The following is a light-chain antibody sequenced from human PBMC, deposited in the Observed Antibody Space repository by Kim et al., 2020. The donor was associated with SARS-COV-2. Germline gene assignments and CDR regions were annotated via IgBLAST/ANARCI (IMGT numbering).Light chain of an antibody. Sequence: PGEPSTFSCRASESVDSSKLAWYQQKPGQAPRLLIFGAASRATGIPDRFSGSGSVTDFTLTISRLEPEDFAVYYCQQFGGSPPITFGQGTRLEIK. CDR2: GAA. V-gene: IGKV3-20*01. CDR1: ESVDSSK. CDR3: QQFGGSPPIT. J-gene: IGKJ5*01.